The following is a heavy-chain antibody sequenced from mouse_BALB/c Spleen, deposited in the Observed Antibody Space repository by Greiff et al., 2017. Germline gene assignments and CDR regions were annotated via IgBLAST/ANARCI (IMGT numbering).Heavy chain of an antibody. CDR3: TTFSTTPHYFDY. J-gene: IGHJ2*01. CDR1: GYTFTSYY. V-gene: IGHV1S81*02. Sequence: QVQLQQPGAELVKPGASVKLSCKASGYTFTSYYMYWVKQRPGQGLEWIGGINPSNGGTNFNEKFKSKATLTVDKSSSTAYMQLSSLTSEDSAVYYCTTFSTTPHYFDYWGQGTTLTVAS. CDR2: INPSNGGT. D-gene: IGHD1-1*01.